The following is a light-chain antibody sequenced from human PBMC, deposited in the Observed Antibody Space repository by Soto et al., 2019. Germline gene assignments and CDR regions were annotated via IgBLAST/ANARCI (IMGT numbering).Light chain of an antibody. V-gene: IGKV1-5*01. CDR1: QSIDSW. Sequence: DIQMTQSPSTLSASVGDRVTITCRASQSIDSWLAWYQQKPGKAPKVLIYDASSLESGVPSRFSGSGSGTKFTLTISSLQPGDFATYYCQQYSNYWTFGQGTKVDIK. J-gene: IGKJ1*01. CDR2: DAS. CDR3: QQYSNYWT.